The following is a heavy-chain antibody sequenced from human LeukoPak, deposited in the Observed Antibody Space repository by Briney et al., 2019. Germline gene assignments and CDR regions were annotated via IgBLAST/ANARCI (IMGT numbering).Heavy chain of an antibody. D-gene: IGHD2-2*01. Sequence: GGSLRLSCAASGFTVSSNYMSWVRQAPGKGLEWVSVIYSGGSTYYAGSVKGRFTISRDNSKNTLYLQMNSLRAEDTAVYYCAKDVLQGYSSSWFILYDAFDIWGQGTMVTVSS. CDR1: GFTVSSNY. V-gene: IGHV3-53*01. CDR2: IYSGGST. CDR3: AKDVLQGYSSSWFILYDAFDI. J-gene: IGHJ3*02.